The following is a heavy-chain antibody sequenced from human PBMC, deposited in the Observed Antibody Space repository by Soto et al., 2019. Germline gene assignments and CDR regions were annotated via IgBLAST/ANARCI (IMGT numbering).Heavy chain of an antibody. Sequence: SETLYLTCAVSGVSISSSRWWGWVRPSPGRGLEWIGEIYHSGSTNYNPSLYSRVTVSLDKSKNQFSLKLTSVTAADTAIYYCATREGLPDPFDIWGHGTMVTVS. V-gene: IGHV4-4*02. J-gene: IGHJ3*02. CDR2: IYHSGST. D-gene: IGHD1-26*01. CDR1: GVSISSSRW. CDR3: ATREGLPDPFDI.